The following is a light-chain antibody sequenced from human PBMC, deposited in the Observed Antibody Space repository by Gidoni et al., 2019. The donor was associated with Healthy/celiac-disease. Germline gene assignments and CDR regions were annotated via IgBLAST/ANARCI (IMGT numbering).Light chain of an antibody. CDR1: QSISSY. CDR2: AAS. V-gene: IGKV1-39*01. J-gene: IGKJ1*01. Sequence: DIQMTQSPSSLSASVGDSVTITCRASQSISSYLNWYQQKPGKAPKLLIYAASSLQSGVPSRCSGSGSGTDFTLTISSLQPEDFATYYCQQSYSTPPWTFGQGTKVEIK. CDR3: QQSYSTPPWT.